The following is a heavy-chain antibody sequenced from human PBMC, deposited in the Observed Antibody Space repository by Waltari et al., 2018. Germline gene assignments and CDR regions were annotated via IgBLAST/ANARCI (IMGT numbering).Heavy chain of an antibody. CDR1: GFIFSSHG. V-gene: IGHV3-30*02. J-gene: IGHJ3*01. CDR2: RSFDVKKI. Sequence: VQLLESGGGVVQTGGSLRLSCAASGFIFSSHGMHWVRQIPCKGLEWVSFRSFDVKKIFDGDSVRGRFTISRDNSNNIVFLQMNSLRPEDSGVYYCAKDGDYSLTEYDAFDVWGQGTVVTVSP. CDR3: AKDGDYSLTEYDAFDV. D-gene: IGHD4-17*01.